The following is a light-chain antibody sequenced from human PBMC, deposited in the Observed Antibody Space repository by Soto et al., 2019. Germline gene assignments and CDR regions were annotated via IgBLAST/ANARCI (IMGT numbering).Light chain of an antibody. CDR3: QQYNSPILS. CDR2: KAS. J-gene: IGKJ4*01. V-gene: IGKV1-5*03. CDR1: QSISSW. Sequence: DIQMTQSPSTLSASVGDRVTITCRASQSISSWLAWYQQKPGKAPNLLIYKASSLESGVPSRFSGSGSGTEFTFTISSLQPDDFATYYCQQYNSPILSFGGGTKVEIK.